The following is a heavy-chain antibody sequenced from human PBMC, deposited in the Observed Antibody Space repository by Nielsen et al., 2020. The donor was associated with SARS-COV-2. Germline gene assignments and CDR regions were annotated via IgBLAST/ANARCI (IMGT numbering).Heavy chain of an antibody. V-gene: IGHV3-11*01. CDR1: GFTFSDYY. CDR2: INTPATI. J-gene: IGHJ4*02. Sequence: GESLKISCAASGFTFSDYYMSWVRQSPGRGLEWVSYINTPATIYYADSLKGRFTISRDNPKNSLYLQMNSLRAEDTAVYYCARVMQGNFDYWGQGTLVTVSS. CDR3: ARVMQGNFDY.